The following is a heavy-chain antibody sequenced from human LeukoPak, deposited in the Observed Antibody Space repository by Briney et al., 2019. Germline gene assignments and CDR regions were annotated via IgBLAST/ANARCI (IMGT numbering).Heavy chain of an antibody. CDR3: ARGKYSYGYVAY. Sequence: PSETLSLTCTVSGGSISSYYWSWIRQPPGKGLEWIGYIYYSGSTNYNPSLKGRVTISVDTSKNQFSLKLSSVTSADTAVYYCARGKYSYGYVAYWGQGTLVTVSS. CDR1: GGSISSYY. D-gene: IGHD5-18*01. CDR2: IYYSGST. V-gene: IGHV4-59*01. J-gene: IGHJ4*02.